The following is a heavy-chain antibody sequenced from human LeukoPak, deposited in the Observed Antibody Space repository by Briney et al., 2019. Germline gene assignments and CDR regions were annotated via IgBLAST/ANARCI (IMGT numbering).Heavy chain of an antibody. J-gene: IGHJ4*02. D-gene: IGHD2-15*01. CDR3: AREDRRILDY. V-gene: IGHV4-4*07. CDR1: GGSISSYY. CDR2: IYTSGST. Sequence: SETLSLTCTVSGGSISSYYWSWIRQPAGKGLEWIGRIYTSGSTNYNPSLKSRVTISVDKSKSQYSLKLSSVTAADTAVYYCAREDRRILDYWGQGAMVTVCS.